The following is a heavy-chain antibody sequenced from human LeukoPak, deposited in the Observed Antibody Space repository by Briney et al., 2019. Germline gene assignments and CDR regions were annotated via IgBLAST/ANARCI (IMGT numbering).Heavy chain of an antibody. D-gene: IGHD2-8*02. CDR1: GFTFDDYA. V-gene: IGHV3-9*01. Sequence: GGSLRLSCAASGFTFDDYAMHWVRQAPGKGLEWVSGISWNSGSIGYADSVKGRFTISRDNAKNSLYLQMNSLRAEDTALYYCAKDIQHQTSWCFDYWGQGTLVTVSS. CDR2: ISWNSGSI. CDR3: AKDIQHQTSWCFDY. J-gene: IGHJ4*02.